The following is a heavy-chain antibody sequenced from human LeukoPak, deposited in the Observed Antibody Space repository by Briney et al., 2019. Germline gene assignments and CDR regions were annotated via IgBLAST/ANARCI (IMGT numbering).Heavy chain of an antibody. CDR3: ARGCGVVPVSPAGNWFDP. V-gene: IGHV4-34*01. CDR1: GGSFSGYY. J-gene: IGHJ5*02. CDR2: INHSGST. D-gene: IGHD6-13*01. Sequence: SETLSLTCAVYGGSFSGYYWSWIRQPPGKGLEWIGEINHSGSTNYNPSLKSRVTISVDTSKNQFSLKLSSVTAADTAVYYCARGCGVVPVSPAGNWFDPWGQGTLVTVSS.